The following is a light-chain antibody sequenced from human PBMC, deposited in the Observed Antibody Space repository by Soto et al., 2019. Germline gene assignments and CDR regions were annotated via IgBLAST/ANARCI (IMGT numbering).Light chain of an antibody. CDR1: NNDVGVSNY. V-gene: IGLV2-14*01. Sequence: QSVLTQPASVSGSPGQSITVSCTGLNNDVGVSNYVSWYQQHPGKAPSLIIFDVNNRPSGFSPRFSASHSANTPSLPPPGLQAEDEAHYFCTSYSRGALYVFGTGAKVTGL. CDR2: DVN. CDR3: TSYSRGALYV. J-gene: IGLJ1*01.